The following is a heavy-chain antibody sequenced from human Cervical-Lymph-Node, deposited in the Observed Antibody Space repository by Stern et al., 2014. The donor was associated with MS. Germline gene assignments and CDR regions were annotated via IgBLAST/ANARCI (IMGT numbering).Heavy chain of an antibody. Sequence: VQLVESGPEVKRPGESLKISCQASGYTFTSYWIGWVRQMPGKGLEWIAIIFPGGSDIRYSPSFQGQVTISADKSRSTAYLQWNNLKASDTAIYYCARQRYFDYWGQGTLVTVSS. CDR1: GYTFTSYW. CDR3: ARQRYFDY. V-gene: IGHV5-51*01. J-gene: IGHJ4*02. CDR2: IFPGGSDI.